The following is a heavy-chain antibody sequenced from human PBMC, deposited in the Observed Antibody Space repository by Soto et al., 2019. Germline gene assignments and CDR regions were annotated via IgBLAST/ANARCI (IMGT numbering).Heavy chain of an antibody. CDR2: IYYSGST. Sequence: SETLSLTCSVYGGPFSDYYLSWIRQPPGKGLEWIGYIYYSGSTNYNPSLKSRVTISVDASKNQFSLKLSSVTAADTAVYYCARSIIPRYSYGFDFDYWGQGTLVTVS. J-gene: IGHJ4*02. D-gene: IGHD5-18*01. V-gene: IGHV4-59*08. CDR3: ARSIIPRYSYGFDFDY. CDR1: GGPFSDYY.